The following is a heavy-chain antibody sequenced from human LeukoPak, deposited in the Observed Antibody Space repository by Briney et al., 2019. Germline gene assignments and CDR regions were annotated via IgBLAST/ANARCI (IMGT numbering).Heavy chain of an antibody. CDR3: ARGHQLVRWYFDY. CDR1: AYTSTSYF. J-gene: IGHJ4*02. V-gene: IGHV1-46*01. CDR2: INPSGSST. D-gene: IGHD6-13*01. Sequence: ASVKVSCKASAYTSTSYFMHWVRQAPGQGLEGMGIINPSGSSTSYAQKFQGRVTMTRDTSTSTVYMELSSLRSEDTAVYYCARGHQLVRWYFDYWGQGTLVTVSS.